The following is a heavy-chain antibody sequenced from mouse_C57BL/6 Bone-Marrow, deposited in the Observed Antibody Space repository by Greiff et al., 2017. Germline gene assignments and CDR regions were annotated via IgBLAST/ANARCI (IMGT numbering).Heavy chain of an antibody. CDR1: GYAFTNYL. D-gene: IGHD2-4*01. CDR2: INHGSGGT. V-gene: IGHV1-54*01. J-gene: IGHJ3*01. Sequence: QVQLKQSGAELVRPGTSVKVSCKASGYAFTNYLIEWVKQRPGQGLEWIGVINHGSGGTNYNEKFKCKATLTADKSSSTAYMQPSSLTSEDSAVYFCARDDSAWFAYWGQGTLVTVSA. CDR3: ARDDSAWFAY.